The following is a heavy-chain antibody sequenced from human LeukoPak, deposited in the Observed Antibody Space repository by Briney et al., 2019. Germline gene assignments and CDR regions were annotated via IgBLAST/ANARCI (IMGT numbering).Heavy chain of an antibody. Sequence: PGGSLRLSCAASGFSLDNFEMNWARQAPGKGLEWIAYVDNDGWATSYYADSVKGRFTITRDDAKNSLYPQMDSLTVEDTAVYYCARDLFGWSLDPWGQGTLVSVSS. V-gene: IGHV3-48*03. CDR3: ARDLFGWSLDP. CDR2: VDNDGWAT. D-gene: IGHD3-3*01. CDR1: GFSLDNFE. J-gene: IGHJ5*02.